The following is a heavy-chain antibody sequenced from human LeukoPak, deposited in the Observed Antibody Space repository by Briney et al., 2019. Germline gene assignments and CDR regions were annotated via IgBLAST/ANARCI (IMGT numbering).Heavy chain of an antibody. CDR3: ARDHRVVRDAFDI. Sequence: GGSLRLSCAASGFTFSSYAMHWVRQAPGKGLEWVAVISYDGSNKYYADSVKGRFTISRDNSKNTLYLQMNSLGAEDTAVYYCARDHRVVRDAFDIWGQGTMVTVSS. V-gene: IGHV3-30-3*01. CDR2: ISYDGSNK. CDR1: GFTFSSYA. D-gene: IGHD2-15*01. J-gene: IGHJ3*02.